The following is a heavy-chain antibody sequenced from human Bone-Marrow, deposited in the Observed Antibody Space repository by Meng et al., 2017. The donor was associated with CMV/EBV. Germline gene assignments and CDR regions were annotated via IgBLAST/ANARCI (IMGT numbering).Heavy chain of an antibody. V-gene: IGHV3-21*01. J-gene: IGHJ4*02. CDR3: ATAYRNYSDSSGYKRRGDY. CDR1: GFTFSSYS. Sequence: GGSLRLSCAASGFTFSSYSMNWVRQAPGKGLEWVSSISSSSSYIYYADSVKGRFTISRDNAKNSLYLQMNRLRAEDTAVYYCATAYRNYSDSSGYKRRGDYWGQGTLVTVSS. CDR2: ISSSSSYI. D-gene: IGHD3-22*01.